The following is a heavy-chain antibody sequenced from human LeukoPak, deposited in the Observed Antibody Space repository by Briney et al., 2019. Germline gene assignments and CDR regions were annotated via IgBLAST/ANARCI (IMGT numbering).Heavy chain of an antibody. CDR2: MNPNSGNT. CDR3: ARRRPGKSGSYGIRRTINWFDP. V-gene: IGHV1-8*02. CDR1: GYTFTSYD. D-gene: IGHD1-26*01. Sequence: GESLQISCKASGYTFTSYDINWVRQATGQGLEWMGWMNPNSGNTGYAQKFQGRVTMTRNTSISTAYMELSSLRSEDTAVYYCARRRPGKSGSYGIRRTINWFDPWGQGTLVTVSS. J-gene: IGHJ5*02.